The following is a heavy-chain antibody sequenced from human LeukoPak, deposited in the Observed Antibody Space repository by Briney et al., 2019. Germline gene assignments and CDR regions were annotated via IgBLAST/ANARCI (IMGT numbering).Heavy chain of an antibody. CDR2: IYSGGST. J-gene: IGHJ4*02. CDR1: GFTVSSNY. Sequence: GGSLRLSCAASGFTVSSNYMSWVRQAPGKGLEWVSVIYSGGSTYYADSVKGRFTISRDNSKNTLYLQMNSLRAEDTAVYYCARGVNDYGDYVEINYFDYWGQGTLVTVSS. CDR3: ARGVNDYGDYVEINYFDY. D-gene: IGHD4-17*01. V-gene: IGHV3-53*05.